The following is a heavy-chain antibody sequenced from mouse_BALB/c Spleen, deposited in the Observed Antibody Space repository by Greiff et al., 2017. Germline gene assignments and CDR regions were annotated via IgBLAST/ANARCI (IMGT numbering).Heavy chain of an antibody. CDR2: ISSGSSTI. CDR1: GFTFSSFG. Sequence: EVMLVESGGGLVQPGGSRKLSCAASGFTFSSFGMHWVRQAPEKGLVWVAYISSGSSTIYYADTVKGRFTISRDNPKNTLFLQMTSLRSEDTAMYYCARNGGYFDVWGAGTTVTVSS. CDR3: ARNGGYFDV. J-gene: IGHJ1*01. V-gene: IGHV5-17*02.